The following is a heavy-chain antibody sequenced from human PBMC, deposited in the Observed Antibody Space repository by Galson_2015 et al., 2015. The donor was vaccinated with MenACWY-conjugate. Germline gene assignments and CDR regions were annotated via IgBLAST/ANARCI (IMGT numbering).Heavy chain of an antibody. CDR3: ARDGPFTSNSGYYLHY. V-gene: IGHV1-46*01. Sequence: SVKVSCKASRYTFTSYYMHWVRQAPGQGLEWMGIINPRGGSTSYAQKFQGRVTMTRDTSTSTVYMELSSLRSEDTAVYYCARDGPFTSNSGYYLHYWGQGTLVTVSS. D-gene: IGHD3-22*01. J-gene: IGHJ4*02. CDR1: RYTFTSYY. CDR2: INPRGGST.